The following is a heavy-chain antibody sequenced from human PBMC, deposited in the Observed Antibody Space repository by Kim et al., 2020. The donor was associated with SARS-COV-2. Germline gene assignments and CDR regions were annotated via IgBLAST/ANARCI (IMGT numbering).Heavy chain of an antibody. D-gene: IGHD2-15*01. Sequence: GGSLRLSCAASGFTFSNAWMSWVRQAPGKGLEWVGRIKSKTDGGTTDYAAPVKGRFTISRDDSKNTLYLQMNSLKTEDTAVYYCTTEYCSGGSCYSYYYYYGMDLWGQGTPVTVSS. J-gene: IGHJ6*02. CDR2: IKSKTDGGTT. CDR3: TTEYCSGGSCYSYYYYYGMDL. CDR1: GFTFSNAW. V-gene: IGHV3-15*01.